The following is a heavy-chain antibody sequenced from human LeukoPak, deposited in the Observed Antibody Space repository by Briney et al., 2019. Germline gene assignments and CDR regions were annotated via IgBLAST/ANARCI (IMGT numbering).Heavy chain of an antibody. V-gene: IGHV3-64D*06. CDR3: ARDPDSSAYDAFDI. CDR1: GFTFSNYA. CDR2: ISTTGGST. D-gene: IGHD3-22*01. Sequence: TGGSLRLSCSASGFTFSNYAMHWVRQSPGKGPEYVSAISTTGGSTYYADSVKGRFTISRDNSKNTLYLQMSSLTAEDTAVYYCARDPDSSAYDAFDIWGQGTMVTVSS. J-gene: IGHJ3*02.